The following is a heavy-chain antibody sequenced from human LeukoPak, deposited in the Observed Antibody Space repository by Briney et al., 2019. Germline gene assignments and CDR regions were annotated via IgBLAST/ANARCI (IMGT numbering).Heavy chain of an antibody. J-gene: IGHJ4*02. D-gene: IGHD6-19*01. CDR2: IFGSGGST. CDR1: GFTFSSYA. Sequence: PGVSLRLSCAASGFTFSSYAMYWVRQAPGKGLEWVSGIFGSGGSTHYADSVKGRFTISRDNSKNTVYLQMNGLRAEDTAVYYCAKTTTGYSSGRFPGWPVDYWGQGTLVTVSS. V-gene: IGHV3-23*01. CDR3: AKTTTGYSSGRFPGWPVDY.